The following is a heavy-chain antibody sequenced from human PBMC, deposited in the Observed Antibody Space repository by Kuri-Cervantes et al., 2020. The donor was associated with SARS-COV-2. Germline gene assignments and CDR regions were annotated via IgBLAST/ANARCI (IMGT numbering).Heavy chain of an antibody. Sequence: GESLKISCAASGFTFSSYWMSWVRQAPGKGLEWVANIKQDGSEKYYVDSVKGRFTISRDNSKNTLYLQMNSLRAEDTAVYYCAKDTVLKYYDFWSGYYDYWGQGTLVTVSS. D-gene: IGHD3-3*01. J-gene: IGHJ4*02. CDR1: GFTFSSYW. CDR3: AKDTVLKYYDFWSGYYDY. CDR2: IKQDGSEK. V-gene: IGHV3-7*03.